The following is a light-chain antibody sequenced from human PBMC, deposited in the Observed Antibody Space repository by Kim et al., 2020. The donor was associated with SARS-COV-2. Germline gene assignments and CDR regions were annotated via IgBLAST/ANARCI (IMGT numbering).Light chain of an antibody. V-gene: IGLV3-27*01. CDR1: VLAKKY. J-gene: IGLJ3*02. Sequence: PGQTARITCSGDVLAKKYARWFQQKPGQAPVLVIYKDSERPSGIPERFSGSSSGTTVTLTISGAQVEDEADYYCYSAADNNLRVFGGGTQLTVL. CDR2: KDS. CDR3: YSAADNNLRV.